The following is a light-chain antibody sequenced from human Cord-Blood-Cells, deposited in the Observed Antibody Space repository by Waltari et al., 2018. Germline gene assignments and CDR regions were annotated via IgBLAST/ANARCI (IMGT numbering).Light chain of an antibody. J-gene: IGLJ3*02. CDR1: SSDVGSYNL. CDR3: CSYAGSSTWV. Sequence: QSALTQPASVSGSPGQSITISCTGTSSDVGSYNLVSWYQQHPGKAPKLMIYEGSKWPSGFSNSFSGSKSGNTASLTISGLQAADEADYYCCSYAGSSTWVFGGGTKLTVL. CDR2: EGS. V-gene: IGLV2-23*01.